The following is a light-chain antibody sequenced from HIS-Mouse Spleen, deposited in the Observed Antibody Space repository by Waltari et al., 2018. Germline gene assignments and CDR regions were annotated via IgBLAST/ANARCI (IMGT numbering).Light chain of an antibody. CDR2: EDS. CDR3: YSTDSSGNHRV. CDR1: ALPKTY. V-gene: IGLV3-10*01. J-gene: IGLJ2*01. Sequence: SYELTQPSSVSVSPGQTARITCPGDALPKTYAYWYQQKSGQAPGLVIYEDSKRPSGIPERFSGSSSGTMATLTISGAQVEDEADYYCYSTDSSGNHRVFGGGTKLTVL.